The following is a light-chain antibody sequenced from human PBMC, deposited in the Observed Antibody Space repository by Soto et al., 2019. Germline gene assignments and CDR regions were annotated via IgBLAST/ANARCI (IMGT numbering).Light chain of an antibody. J-gene: IGKJ2*01. CDR1: RDISSS. CDR3: QKYNSAPNT. Sequence: DVQMTQSPSSLSASVGDRVTITCRASRDISSSLAWYQQKPGKVPKLLIYAASTLHAGVQSRLSGSGSGTFFTLTINILQPEDVATYYCQKYNSAPNTFGRGTRLEIK. V-gene: IGKV1-27*01. CDR2: AAS.